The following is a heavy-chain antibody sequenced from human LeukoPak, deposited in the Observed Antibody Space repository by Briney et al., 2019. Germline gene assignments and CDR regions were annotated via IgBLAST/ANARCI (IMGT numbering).Heavy chain of an antibody. D-gene: IGHD3-10*01. J-gene: IGHJ4*02. V-gene: IGHV6-1*01. CDR2: TYYRSHWSY. CDR3: AREPQRVQGLIIPSDFDS. CDR1: GDSVSSNSAA. Sequence: SQTLSLTCAISGDSVSSNSAAWNWIRQSPSRGLEWLGRTYYRSHWSYDYALSVKGRISINPDTSKNHFSLQLNSVTPEDTAVYYCAREPQRVQGLIIPSDFDSWGQGTLVTVSS.